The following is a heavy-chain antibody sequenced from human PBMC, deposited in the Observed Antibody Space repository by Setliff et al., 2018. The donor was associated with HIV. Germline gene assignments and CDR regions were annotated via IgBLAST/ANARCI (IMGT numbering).Heavy chain of an antibody. Sequence: SETLSLTCTVSGGSISRYYWGWIRQPPGKGLEWIGSINHRGITYYNPSLKSRVTMSVDTSKNQFSLKLTSVTASDTAVYYCARAAAGNTGPFDLWGQGSPVTVSS. CDR2: INHRGIT. J-gene: IGHJ4*02. CDR1: GGSISRYY. D-gene: IGHD4-17*01. CDR3: ARAAAGNTGPFDL. V-gene: IGHV4-38-2*02.